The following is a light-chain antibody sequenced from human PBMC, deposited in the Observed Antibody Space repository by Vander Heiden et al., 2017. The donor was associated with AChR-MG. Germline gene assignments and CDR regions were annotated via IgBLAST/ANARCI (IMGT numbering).Light chain of an antibody. CDR2: QDS. V-gene: IGLV3-1*01. Sequence: SYELPQPPSVSVSPGQTASITCSGDKLGDKYACWYQQKPGQSPVLVIYQDSKRPSGIPERFSGSNSGNTATLTISGTQAMDEADDYCQAWDSSTYVCGTGTKVTVI. CDR1: KLGDKY. CDR3: QAWDSSTYV. J-gene: IGLJ1*01.